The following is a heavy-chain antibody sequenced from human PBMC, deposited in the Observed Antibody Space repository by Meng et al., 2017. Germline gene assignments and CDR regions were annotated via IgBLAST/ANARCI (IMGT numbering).Heavy chain of an antibody. V-gene: IGHV3-30*07. J-gene: IGHJ3*01. CDR2: ISYDGSNK. Sequence: GESLKISCAASGFTFSSYAMHWVRQAPGKGLEWVAVISYDGSNKYYADSVKGRFTISRDNAKNSLYLQMNSLRAEDTAVYYCARVLSWESSSWYVWDQGTMVTVS. CDR3: ARVLSWESSSWYV. D-gene: IGHD6-13*01. CDR1: GFTFSSYA.